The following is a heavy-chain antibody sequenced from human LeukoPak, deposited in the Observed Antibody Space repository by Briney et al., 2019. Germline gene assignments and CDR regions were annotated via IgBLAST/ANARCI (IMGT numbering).Heavy chain of an antibody. D-gene: IGHD2-2*01. V-gene: IGHV1-2*02. Sequence: ASVRLSCKASGYTFTDYHMHWVRQAPGPGLEWMGWINPNSAGTNYAQNFQGRVTMTRDTSINTAYMELTRLRSYDTAVYYCARRYCSSTSCYYFDYWGQGTLVTVSS. CDR1: GYTFTDYH. CDR3: ARRYCSSTSCYYFDY. J-gene: IGHJ4*02. CDR2: INPNSAGT.